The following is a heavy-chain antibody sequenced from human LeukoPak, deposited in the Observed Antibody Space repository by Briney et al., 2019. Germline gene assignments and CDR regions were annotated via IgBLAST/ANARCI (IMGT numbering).Heavy chain of an antibody. Sequence: GGSLRLSCAASDFSFTTYAMIWVRQPPGKGLEWVSSTFPSGGEIHYADSVRGRFTISRDNSKSTLSLQMNSLRAEDTAIYYCATYRQVLLPFESWGQGTLVTVSS. CDR3: ATYRQVLLPFES. D-gene: IGHD2-8*02. CDR2: TFPSGGEI. CDR1: DFSFTTYA. J-gene: IGHJ4*02. V-gene: IGHV3-23*01.